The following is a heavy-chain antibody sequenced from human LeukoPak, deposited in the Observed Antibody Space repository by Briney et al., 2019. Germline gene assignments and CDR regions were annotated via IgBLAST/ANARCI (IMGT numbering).Heavy chain of an antibody. CDR2: ISSSSSYI. J-gene: IGHJ5*02. Sequence: GGSLRLSCAASGFTFSSYSMNWVRQAPGKGLEWVSSISSSSSYIYYADSVKGRFTISRDNAKNSLYLQMNSLRAEDTAVYYCVRGITLDHTDWFGPWGQGTLVTVSS. CDR1: GFTFSSYS. D-gene: IGHD3-10*01. CDR3: VRGITLDHTDWFGP. V-gene: IGHV3-21*01.